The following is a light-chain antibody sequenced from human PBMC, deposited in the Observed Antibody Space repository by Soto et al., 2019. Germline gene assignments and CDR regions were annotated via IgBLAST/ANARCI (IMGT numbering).Light chain of an antibody. Sequence: QSVLTQPASVSGSPGQSITISCTGGSSDIGGYNYVSWFQQHPGKAPKLMIYEVTNRPSGVSNRFSGSKSGSTASLTISGLQAEDEADYYCTSYTSSSTPVFGTGTKVTVL. J-gene: IGLJ1*01. V-gene: IGLV2-14*01. CDR2: EVT. CDR3: TSYTSSSTPV. CDR1: SSDIGGYNY.